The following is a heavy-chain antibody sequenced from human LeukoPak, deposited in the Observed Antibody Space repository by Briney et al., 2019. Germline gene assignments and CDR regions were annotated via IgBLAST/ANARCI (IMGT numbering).Heavy chain of an antibody. D-gene: IGHD3-10*01. Sequence: GGSLRLSCAASGFTFSSYGMHWVRQAPGKGLEWVAVIWYDGSNKYYADSVKGRFTISRDNSKNTLYLQMNSLRAEDTAVYYCAREGGSGSLDFDYWGQGTLVTVSS. CDR3: AREGGSGSLDFDY. V-gene: IGHV3-33*01. CDR2: IWYDGSNK. CDR1: GFTFSSYG. J-gene: IGHJ4*02.